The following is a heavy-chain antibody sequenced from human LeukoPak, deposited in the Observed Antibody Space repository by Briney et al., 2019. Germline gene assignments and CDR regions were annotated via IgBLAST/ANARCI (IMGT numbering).Heavy chain of an antibody. D-gene: IGHD4-17*01. V-gene: IGHV4-30-2*01. Sequence: SQTLSLTCAVSGGSISRGGYSWSWIRQPPGKGLEWIGYIYHSGSTYYSPSLKSRVTISVDRSKNQFSLKLSSVTAADTAVYYCARLAMTTVTTIFDYWGQGTLVTVSS. J-gene: IGHJ4*02. CDR2: IYHSGST. CDR3: ARLAMTTVTTIFDY. CDR1: GGSISRGGYS.